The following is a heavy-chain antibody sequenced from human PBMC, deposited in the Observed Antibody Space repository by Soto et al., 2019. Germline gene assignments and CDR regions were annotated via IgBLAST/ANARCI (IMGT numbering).Heavy chain of an antibody. V-gene: IGHV3-21*02. Sequence: EVQLVESGGGLVKPGGSLRLSCTASGFTFSSYNMNWVRQAPGKGLEWVSSISSSSNYIYYADSMKGRFTNSRDNAKNSLYLQMNSLRAEDTAVYYCARENAYGDPNSFDYWGQGTLVTVSS. CDR1: GFTFSSYN. J-gene: IGHJ4*02. D-gene: IGHD4-17*01. CDR2: ISSSSNYI. CDR3: ARENAYGDPNSFDY.